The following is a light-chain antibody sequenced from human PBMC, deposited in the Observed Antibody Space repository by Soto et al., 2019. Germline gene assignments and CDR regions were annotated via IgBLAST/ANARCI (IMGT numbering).Light chain of an antibody. V-gene: IGKV3-20*01. J-gene: IGKJ2*01. CDR1: QSVSSNY. CDR3: HQYSNSPYT. CDR2: GAS. Sequence: EIVLTQSPGTLSLSPGERATLSCRASQSVSSNYLAWYQQKPGQTPRLLIYGASSRATGIPDRFSGSGSGTDFTLTISRLAPEDFAVFYGHQYSNSPYTFGGGTKREIK.